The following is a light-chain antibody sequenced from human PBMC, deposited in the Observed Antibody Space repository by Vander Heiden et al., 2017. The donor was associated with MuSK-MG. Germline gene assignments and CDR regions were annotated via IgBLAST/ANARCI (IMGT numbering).Light chain of an antibody. CDR1: TIAFNGLTNSNF. J-gene: IGKJ5*01. Sequence: IEVTQPPDSLPLSLAATPTLNCTTTTIAFNGLTNSNFLAWYQQKPGQPPKLLMFWASTRQCGVPDRFSGGGSGTDFTLTISSLQAEDAAVYYCQQHVSDPLTFGQGTQVEI. CDR2: WAS. V-gene: IGKV4-1*01. CDR3: QQHVSDPLT.